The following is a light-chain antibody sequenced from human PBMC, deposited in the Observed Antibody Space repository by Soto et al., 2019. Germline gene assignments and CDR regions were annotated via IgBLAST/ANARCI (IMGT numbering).Light chain of an antibody. CDR1: QNVKTR. V-gene: IGKV3-15*01. Sequence: EKVMTQSPATLSVSPGERATLSCRASQNVKTRLAWYQQKPGQAPWLLIYDAFTRATGIPARFSGSASGTDFTLTISSLQSEDFAVYYCQQYDEWPLTFGGGTKVDIK. CDR2: DAF. J-gene: IGKJ4*01. CDR3: QQYDEWPLT.